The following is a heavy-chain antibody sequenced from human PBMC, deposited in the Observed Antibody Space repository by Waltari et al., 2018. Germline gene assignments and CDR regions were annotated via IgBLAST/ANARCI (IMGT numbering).Heavy chain of an antibody. CDR1: GYTFTGYY. J-gene: IGHJ4*02. D-gene: IGHD4-17*01. CDR2: INTNSGDT. CDR3: ARDLGSDYGNRDY. V-gene: IGHV1-2*06. Sequence: QVHLVQSGAEVKKPGASVKVSCKASGYTFTGYYIQWVRRAPGQGLEWMGRINTNSGDTNYAQKLQGRVTLTRDTSINTAYMELSSLKSDDTAVYYCARDLGSDYGNRDYWGQGTLVTVPS.